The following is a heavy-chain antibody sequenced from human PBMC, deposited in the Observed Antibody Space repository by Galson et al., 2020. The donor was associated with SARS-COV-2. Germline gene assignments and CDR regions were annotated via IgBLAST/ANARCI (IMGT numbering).Heavy chain of an antibody. CDR1: GFSLSTSGVG. J-gene: IGHJ4*02. D-gene: IGHD3-9*01. Sequence: SGPTLVKPTQTLTLTCTFSGFSLSTSGVGVGWIRQPPGQALEWLALIYWDDDKLYNPSLKSRLTITKDTSKNQVVLTVTNMDPVDTATYFCAHSTILTGYLDYFDYWGQGTLVTVSS. V-gene: IGHV2-5*02. CDR2: IYWDDDK. CDR3: AHSTILTGYLDYFDY.